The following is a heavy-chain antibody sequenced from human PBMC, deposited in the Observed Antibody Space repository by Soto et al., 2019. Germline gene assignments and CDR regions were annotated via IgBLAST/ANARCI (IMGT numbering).Heavy chain of an antibody. Sequence: SETLSLTCTVSGGSISSYYWSWIRQPPGKGLEWIGYIYYSGSTNYNPSLKSRVTISVDTSKNQFSLKLSSVTAADTAVYYCARRDYYDSSGYYYGDAFDIWGQGTMVTVSS. CDR2: IYYSGST. J-gene: IGHJ3*02. CDR1: GGSISSYY. D-gene: IGHD3-22*01. V-gene: IGHV4-59*01. CDR3: ARRDYYDSSGYYYGDAFDI.